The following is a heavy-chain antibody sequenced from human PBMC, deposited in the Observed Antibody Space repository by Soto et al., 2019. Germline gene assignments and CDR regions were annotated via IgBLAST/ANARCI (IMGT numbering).Heavy chain of an antibody. CDR1: EFTFSTYW. D-gene: IGHD3-10*01. CDR2: IKQDGSDK. V-gene: IGHV3-7*03. J-gene: IGHJ3*02. Sequence: GGSLRLSCAASEFTFSTYWMSWVRQAPGKGLEWVANIKQDGSDKYYVDSVEGRFAISRDNAKHSLYLHMNSLRAEDTAVYYCARDPRDPQYGAFDIWGQGTMVTVSS. CDR3: ARDPRDPQYGAFDI.